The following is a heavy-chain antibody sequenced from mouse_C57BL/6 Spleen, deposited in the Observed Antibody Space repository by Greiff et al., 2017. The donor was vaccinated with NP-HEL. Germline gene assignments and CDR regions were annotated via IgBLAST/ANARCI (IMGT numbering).Heavy chain of an antibody. CDR2: IDPEDGAT. J-gene: IGHJ4*01. D-gene: IGHD3-2*02. Sequence: VQLQQSGAELVRPGASVKLSCTASGFNIKDYYMHWVKQRPEQGLEWIGRIDPEDGATEYAPKLQGKAPMTADTSSNTAYLQLSSLTSEDTAVYYCTTGHSSGYADYWGQGTSVTVSS. CDR3: TTGHSSGYADY. CDR1: GFNIKDYY. V-gene: IGHV14-1*01.